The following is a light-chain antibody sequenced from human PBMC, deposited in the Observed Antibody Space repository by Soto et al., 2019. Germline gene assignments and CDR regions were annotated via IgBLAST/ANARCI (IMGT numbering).Light chain of an antibody. CDR3: QQTHSFPLT. CDR2: ATS. CDR1: RGVSSW. V-gene: IGKV1-12*01. J-gene: IGKJ3*01. Sequence: DIQMTQSPTSVSASVGDKVTITCRASRGVSSWLAWYQHKPGKAPNLLMYATSNLHFGVPSRFSGSGSGTDFTLTISSLQPEDFATYYCQQTHSFPLTFGPGTKVDIK.